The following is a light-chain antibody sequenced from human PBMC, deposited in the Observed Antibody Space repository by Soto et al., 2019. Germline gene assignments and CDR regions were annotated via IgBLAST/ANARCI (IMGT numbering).Light chain of an antibody. CDR2: GAS. Sequence: EIMLTQSPGTLPLSPGERATLSCRASQSVSSSYLAWYQQKPGQAPRLLIYGASTRATGIPARFSGSGSGTEFTLTISSLQSEDFAVYYCQQYNNWPLTFGGGTKVDIK. J-gene: IGKJ4*01. CDR3: QQYNNWPLT. V-gene: IGKV3-15*01. CDR1: QSVSSSY.